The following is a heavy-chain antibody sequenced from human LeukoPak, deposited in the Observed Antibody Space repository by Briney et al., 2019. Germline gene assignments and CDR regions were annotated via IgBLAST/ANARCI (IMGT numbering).Heavy chain of an antibody. Sequence: SVKVSCKASGGTFSSYAISWARQATGQGLEWMGRIIPIFGTANYAQKFQGRVTITTDESTSTAYMELSSLRSEDTAVYYCAKGSTSHIDYWGQGTLVTVSS. D-gene: IGHD2-2*01. CDR3: AKGSTSHIDY. CDR2: IIPIFGTA. CDR1: GGTFSSYA. V-gene: IGHV1-69*05. J-gene: IGHJ4*02.